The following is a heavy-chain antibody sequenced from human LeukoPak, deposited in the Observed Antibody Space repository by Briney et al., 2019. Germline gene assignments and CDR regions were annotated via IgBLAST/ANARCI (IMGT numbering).Heavy chain of an antibody. CDR3: AKGPTTVTTDY. V-gene: IGHV3-23*01. J-gene: IGHJ4*02. D-gene: IGHD4-17*01. CDR2: ICGSGRST. CDR1: GFTFSSYA. Sequence: GGPLRLSCAASGFTFSSYAMSWVRQAPGKGLECVSVICGSGRSTYYADSVTGRFTISSVNSKNTASLQMNSLRAEDTAVYYCAKGPTTVTTDYWGQGTLVTVSS.